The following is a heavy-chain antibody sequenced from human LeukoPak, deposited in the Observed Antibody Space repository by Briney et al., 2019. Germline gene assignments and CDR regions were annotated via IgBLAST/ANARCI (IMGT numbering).Heavy chain of an antibody. J-gene: IGHJ5*02. D-gene: IGHD4-17*01. Sequence: ASVTVSCKASGYTFTSYGITWVRQAPGQGLEWMGWISTYKDNTKYAQKFQGRVTMTTDTSTSTAYMELRNLRSDDTAVYYCARGGGWEYGDYEGRWFDPWGQGTLVTVSS. CDR3: ARGGGWEYGDYEGRWFDP. CDR1: GYTFTSYG. V-gene: IGHV1-18*01. CDR2: ISTYKDNT.